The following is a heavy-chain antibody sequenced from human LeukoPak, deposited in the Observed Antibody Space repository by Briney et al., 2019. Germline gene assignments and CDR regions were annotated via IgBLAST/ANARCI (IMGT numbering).Heavy chain of an antibody. J-gene: IGHJ4*02. V-gene: IGHV3-30-3*01. CDR2: ISYDGSSK. CDR1: GFTFSSYA. Sequence: GGSLRLSCAASGFTFSSYAMHWVRQAPGKGLEWVAVISYDGSSKYFADSVKGRFTISRDTSKNTLYLQINSLRAEDTAVYYCARANRPFHSSGWYKDYWGRGTLVTVSS. CDR3: ARANRPFHSSGWYKDY. D-gene: IGHD6-19*01.